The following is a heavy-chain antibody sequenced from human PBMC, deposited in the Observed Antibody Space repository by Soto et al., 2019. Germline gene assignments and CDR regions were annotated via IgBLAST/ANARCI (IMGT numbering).Heavy chain of an antibody. CDR3: ARGYAGAWSRRSYFDS. CDR2: MSGSGTGI. D-gene: IGHD2-2*01. J-gene: IGHJ4*02. V-gene: IGHV3-48*03. CDR1: GVTFSSYD. Sequence: PGGSLRLSCVASGVTFSSYDMNWGRQAPGKGPGWVSHMSGSGTGIYYADSVRGSLTISRDNATNSLYLQRNSLGAAARATYYCARGYAGAWSRRSYFDSWGQGTLVTVSS.